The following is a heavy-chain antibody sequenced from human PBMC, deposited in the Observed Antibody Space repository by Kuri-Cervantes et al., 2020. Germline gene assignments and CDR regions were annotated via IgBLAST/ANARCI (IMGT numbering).Heavy chain of an antibody. V-gene: IGHV4-34*01. CDR2: VTHTGST. D-gene: IGHD3-22*01. CDR1: GGSFGTYY. CDR3: ARGFRLYYYDSSGYYYYFDS. J-gene: IGHJ4*02. Sequence: ESLKISCAVYGGSFGTYYWSWIRQPPGKGLEWIGEVTHTGSTNYNPSLKGRVTISIDTSNNQFSLKLTSVTAADTAVYYCARGFRLYYYDSSGYYYYFDSWGQGTLVTVSS.